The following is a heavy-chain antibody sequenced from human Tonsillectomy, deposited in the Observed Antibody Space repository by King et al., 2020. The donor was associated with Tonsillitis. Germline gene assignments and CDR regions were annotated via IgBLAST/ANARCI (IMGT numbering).Heavy chain of an antibody. J-gene: IGHJ6*03. CDR2: IKSKNDGGTV. CDR1: GVTVTNAW. Sequence: VQLLEALGGWVKPGESLRLSWAASGVTVTNAWMNWDRQAPGEGRERVGRIKSKNDGGTVDSVAPVKGRFSISRDDSKNTLYLQMNSLKAEDTAVYYCYYNYMGVWGKGTTVTVSS. CDR3: YYNYMGV. V-gene: IGHV3-15*07.